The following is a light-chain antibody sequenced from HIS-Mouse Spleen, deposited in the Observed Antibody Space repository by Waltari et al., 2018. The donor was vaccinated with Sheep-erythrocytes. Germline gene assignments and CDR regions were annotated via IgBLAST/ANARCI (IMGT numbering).Light chain of an antibody. J-gene: IGKJ4*01. CDR2: WAS. CDR3: QQYYSTLT. V-gene: IGKV4-1*01. CDR1: QSVLYSSNNKHY. Sequence: DIVMTQSPDSLAVSLGERATHKCMSSQSVLYSSNNKHYLAWYQQKPGQPPKLLIYWASTRESGVPDRFSGSGSGTDFTLTISSLQAEDAAVYYCQQYYSTLTFGGGTKVEIK.